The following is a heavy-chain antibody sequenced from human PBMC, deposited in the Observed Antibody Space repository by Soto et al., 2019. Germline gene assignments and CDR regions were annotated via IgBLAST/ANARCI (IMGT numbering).Heavy chain of an antibody. CDR2: IIPIFGTA. CDR3: ARGVIKSDYYYGMDV. Sequence: SVKVSCKASGGTFSSYAISWVRRAPGQGLEWMGGIIPIFGTANYAQKFQGRVTITADKSTSTAYMELSSLRSEDTAVYYCARGVIKSDYYYGMDVWGQGTTVTVSS. V-gene: IGHV1-69*06. J-gene: IGHJ6*02. CDR1: GGTFSSYA. D-gene: IGHD3-10*01.